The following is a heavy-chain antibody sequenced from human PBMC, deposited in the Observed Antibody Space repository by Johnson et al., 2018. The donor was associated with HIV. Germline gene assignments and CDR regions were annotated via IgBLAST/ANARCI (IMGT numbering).Heavy chain of an antibody. Sequence: QVQLVESGGGVVQPGRSLRLSCAVSGFIFSSYWMSWVRQAPGKGLEWVAVISYDGSNKYYADSVKGRFTISRDNSKNTLYLQMNSLRPEDTAVYYCARDPGSITLIRGDAFDIWGQGTMVTVSS. CDR2: ISYDGSNK. CDR3: ARDPGSITLIRGDAFDI. J-gene: IGHJ3*02. D-gene: IGHD3-10*01. V-gene: IGHV3-30-3*01. CDR1: GFIFSSYW.